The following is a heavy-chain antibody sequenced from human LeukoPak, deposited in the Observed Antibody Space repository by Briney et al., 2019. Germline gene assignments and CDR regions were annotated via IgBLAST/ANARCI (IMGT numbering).Heavy chain of an antibody. J-gene: IGHJ3*02. V-gene: IGHV4-59*01. Sequence: SETLSLTCTVSGGSISSYYWSWIRQPPGKGLEWIGYIYYSGSTNYNPSLKSRVTISVDTSKNQFSLKLSSVTAADTAVYYCARDFGSAFDIWGQGTMVTVSS. D-gene: IGHD1-14*01. CDR1: GGSISSYY. CDR3: ARDFGSAFDI. CDR2: IYYSGST.